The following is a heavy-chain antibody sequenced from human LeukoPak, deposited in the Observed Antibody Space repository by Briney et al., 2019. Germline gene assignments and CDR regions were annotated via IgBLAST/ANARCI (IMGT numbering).Heavy chain of an antibody. J-gene: IGHJ5*02. D-gene: IGHD2-15*01. CDR2: INPNSGGT. CDR1: GYTFTGYY. Sequence: GASVKVSCKASGYTFTGYYMHWVRQAPGQGLEWMGWINPNSGGTNYAQKLQGRVTMTRDTSISTAYMELSRLRSDDTAVYYCARGGFGYCSGGSCYPYNWFDPWGQGTLVTVSS. CDR3: ARGGFGYCSGGSCYPYNWFDP. V-gene: IGHV1-2*02.